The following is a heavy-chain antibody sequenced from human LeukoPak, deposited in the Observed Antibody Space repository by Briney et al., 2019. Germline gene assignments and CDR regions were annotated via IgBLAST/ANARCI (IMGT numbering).Heavy chain of an antibody. CDR2: IYYSGST. CDR1: GGSISSSSYY. Sequence: SETLSLTCTVSGGSISSSSYYWGWIRQPPGKGLEWIGSIYYSGSTYYNPSLKSRVTISVDTSKNQFSLKLSSVTAADTAVYYCARDREWPDAFDIWGQGTMVTVSS. V-gene: IGHV4-39*07. D-gene: IGHD3-3*01. CDR3: ARDREWPDAFDI. J-gene: IGHJ3*02.